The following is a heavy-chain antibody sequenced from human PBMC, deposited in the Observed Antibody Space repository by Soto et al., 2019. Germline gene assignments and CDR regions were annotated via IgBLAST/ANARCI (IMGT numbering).Heavy chain of an antibody. Sequence: QVQLQQWGAGLLKPSETLSLTCAVHGGSFSGHYWSRIRQRPGKGLETFGEINDSGSTNYNPSPKSRVTISLDTSKNQFSLKLRPVTAADTAVYYCARARDGYNFFDYWGQGTLVTVSS. V-gene: IGHV4-34*02. CDR2: INDSGST. D-gene: IGHD5-12*01. CDR3: ARARDGYNFFDY. CDR1: GGSFSGHY. J-gene: IGHJ4*02.